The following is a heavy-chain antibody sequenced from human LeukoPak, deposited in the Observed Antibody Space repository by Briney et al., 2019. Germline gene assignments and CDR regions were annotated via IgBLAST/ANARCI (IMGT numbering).Heavy chain of an antibody. J-gene: IGHJ1*01. CDR1: GFTFSNYA. V-gene: IGHV3-23*01. Sequence: PGGSLRLSCAASGFTFSNYAMSWVRQAPEKGLEWISAISAGGDSTYYTDSVKGRFTISRDNSKNTLYLQMNSLRAEDTAVYYCAKDLTAGGSGRIQHWGQGTLVTVSS. D-gene: IGHD3-16*01. CDR2: ISAGGDST. CDR3: AKDLTAGGSGRIQH.